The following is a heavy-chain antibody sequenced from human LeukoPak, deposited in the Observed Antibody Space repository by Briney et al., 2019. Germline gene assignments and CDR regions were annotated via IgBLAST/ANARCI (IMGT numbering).Heavy chain of an antibody. CDR2: IYTSGST. CDR1: GGSISSYY. V-gene: IGHV4-4*07. CDR3: ARDLTGGLLRYFDWLSIGGAFDI. Sequence: SETLSLTCTVSGGSISSYYWSWIRQPAGKGLEWIGRIYTSGSTNYNPSLKSRVTISVDTSKNQFSLKLSSVTAADTAVYYCARDLTGGLLRYFDWLSIGGAFDIWGQGTMVTVSS. D-gene: IGHD3-9*01. J-gene: IGHJ3*02.